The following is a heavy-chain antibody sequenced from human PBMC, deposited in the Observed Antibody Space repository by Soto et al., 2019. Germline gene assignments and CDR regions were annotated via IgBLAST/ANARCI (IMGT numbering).Heavy chain of an antibody. CDR1: GFTFSSYG. CDR3: ARVRRDFWTPPPSPHFDF. CDR2: IWYDGSNK. D-gene: IGHD3-3*01. V-gene: IGHV3-33*01. Sequence: GGSLRLSCAASGFTFSSYGMHWVRQAPGKGLEWVAVIWYDGSNKYYADSVKGRFTISRDNSKNTLYLQMNSLRAEDTAVYYCARVRRDFWTPPPSPHFDFWGQGSLVTVSS. J-gene: IGHJ4*02.